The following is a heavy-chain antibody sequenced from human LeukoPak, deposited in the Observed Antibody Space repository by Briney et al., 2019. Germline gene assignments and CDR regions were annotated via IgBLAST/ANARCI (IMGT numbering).Heavy chain of an antibody. V-gene: IGHV1-8*01. D-gene: IGHD4-23*01. CDR1: GYTFTSYD. J-gene: IGHJ5*02. CDR2: MSPNSDNT. CDR3: ARDYGGSSGWFDP. Sequence: ASVKVSCKASGYTFTSYDINWVRQATGQGLEWMGWMSPNSDNTGYAQKFQGRVTFTRGTSISTAYMELRSLTSEDTAVYYCARDYGGSSGWFDPWGQGTLVTVSS.